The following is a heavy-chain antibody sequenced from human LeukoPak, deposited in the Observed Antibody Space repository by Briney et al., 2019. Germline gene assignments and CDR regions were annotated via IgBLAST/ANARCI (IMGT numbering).Heavy chain of an antibody. J-gene: IGHJ5*02. V-gene: IGHV4-34*01. CDR3: AREGGYYDFWSGYYSRNWFDP. Sequence: SETLSLTCAVYGGSFSGYYWSWIRQPPGKGLEWLGEINHSGSTNYNPSLKSRVTISVDTSKNQFSLKLSSVTAADTAVYYCAREGGYYDFWSGYYSRNWFDPWGQGTLVTVSS. CDR1: GGSFSGYY. D-gene: IGHD3-3*01. CDR2: INHSGST.